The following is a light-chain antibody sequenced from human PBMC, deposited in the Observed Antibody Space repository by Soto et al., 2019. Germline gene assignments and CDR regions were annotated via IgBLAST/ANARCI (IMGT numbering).Light chain of an antibody. Sequence: EIVLTQSPGTLSLSPGERATLSFRFIQSVTSNYIAWYQQKPGQAPRLLIYDASNRATGIPVRFSGSGSGTDFTLTISSLEPEDFAVYYCQQRSNWPPITFGQGTRLEIK. J-gene: IGKJ5*01. CDR3: QQRSNWPPIT. V-gene: IGKV3-11*01. CDR1: QSVTSN. CDR2: DAS.